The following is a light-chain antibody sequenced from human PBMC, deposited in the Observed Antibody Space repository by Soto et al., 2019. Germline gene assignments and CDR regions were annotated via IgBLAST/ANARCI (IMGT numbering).Light chain of an antibody. CDR2: AAS. J-gene: IGKJ3*01. Sequence: EIVLTQSPGTLSLSPGERATLSCRASQSVSSSFLAWYQQKPGQAPRLLIYAASRRATGIPDRFSGSGSGTDFTLTTSRLEPEDFAVYYCQQYGSSVFNFGPGTKVDIK. CDR1: QSVSSSF. V-gene: IGKV3-20*01. CDR3: QQYGSSVFN.